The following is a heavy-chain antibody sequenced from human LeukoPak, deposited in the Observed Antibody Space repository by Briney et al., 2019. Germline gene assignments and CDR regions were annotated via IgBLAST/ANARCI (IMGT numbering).Heavy chain of an antibody. CDR1: DDSITMYY. CDR2: VDHTGST. J-gene: IGHJ4*02. V-gene: IGHV4-59*01. Sequence: EPSETLSLTCSVSDDSITMYYWTWIRQPPGKGLEWIGYVDHTGSTNFNPSLKSRVTISVDTSKNQFSLKLSSVNAADTAVYYCVRDRHWTNDWVFDYWGQGTLVTVSS. CDR3: VRDRHWTNDWVFDY. D-gene: IGHD1/OR15-1a*01.